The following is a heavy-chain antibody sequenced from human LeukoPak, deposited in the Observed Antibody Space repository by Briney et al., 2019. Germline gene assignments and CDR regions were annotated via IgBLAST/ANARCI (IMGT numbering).Heavy chain of an antibody. CDR3: ARAPLVMLFGDFMYYFVF. CDR2: IKPGSGDT. CDR1: GYTFTGFY. D-gene: IGHD3-10*02. J-gene: IGHJ4*02. Sequence: GASVKLSCKASGYTFTGFYIHWVRQAPGQGLEWMGWIKPGSGDTNSEERFQGRVTMTRDTSSTTAYMELSSLRSDDTAVYYCARAPLVMLFGDFMYYFVFCGQGTLVTVSS. V-gene: IGHV1-2*02.